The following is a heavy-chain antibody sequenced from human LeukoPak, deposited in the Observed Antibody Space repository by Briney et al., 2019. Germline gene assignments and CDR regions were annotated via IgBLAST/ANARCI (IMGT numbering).Heavy chain of an antibody. CDR1: GFTFSNAW. CDR3: TTDPPLYGSGSYPDY. Sequence: PGGSLRLSCAASGFTFSNAWMSWVRQAQGKGLEWVGRIKSKTDGGTTDYAAPVKGRFTISRDDSKNTLYLQMNSLKTEGTAVYYCTTDPPLYGSGSYPDYWGQGTLVTVSS. V-gene: IGHV3-15*01. D-gene: IGHD3-10*01. CDR2: IKSKTDGGTT. J-gene: IGHJ4*02.